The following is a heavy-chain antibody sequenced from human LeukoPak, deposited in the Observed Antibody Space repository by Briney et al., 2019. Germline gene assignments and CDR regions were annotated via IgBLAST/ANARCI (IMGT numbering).Heavy chain of an antibody. Sequence: ASVKVSCKASGYTFTSYGISWVRQAPGQGLEWMGWISAYNGNTNYAQKLQGRVTMTTDTSTSTAYMELRSLRSDDTAVYYCARVRGTMVRGVIIPYYYMDVWGKGTTATVSS. V-gene: IGHV1-18*01. CDR2: ISAYNGNT. D-gene: IGHD3-10*01. J-gene: IGHJ6*03. CDR1: GYTFTSYG. CDR3: ARVRGTMVRGVIIPYYYMDV.